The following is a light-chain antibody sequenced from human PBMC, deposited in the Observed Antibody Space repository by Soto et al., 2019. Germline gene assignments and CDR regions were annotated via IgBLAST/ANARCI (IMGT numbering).Light chain of an antibody. CDR3: QQYGSLPLT. CDR2: GAS. Sequence: EIVLTQSPGTLSLSPGERATLSCRASQSVSSSYLAWYQQKPGQAPRLLIYGASSRATGIPDRFSGSGSGTDFTLTISRLEPEDFAVYSCQQYGSLPLTFRQGTKVEIK. CDR1: QSVSSSY. J-gene: IGKJ1*01. V-gene: IGKV3-20*01.